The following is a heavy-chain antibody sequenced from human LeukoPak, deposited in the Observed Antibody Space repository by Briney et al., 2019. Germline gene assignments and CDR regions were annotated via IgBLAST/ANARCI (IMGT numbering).Heavy chain of an antibody. J-gene: IGHJ4*02. Sequence: PGGSLRLSCAASGFTFSSYSMNWARQAPGKGLEWVSYISSSSSTIYYADSVKGRFTISRDNAKNSLYLQMNSLRAEDTAVYYCARDPYHYDYYFDYWGQGTLVTVSS. D-gene: IGHD3-22*01. CDR1: GFTFSSYS. CDR2: ISSSSSTI. V-gene: IGHV3-48*01. CDR3: ARDPYHYDYYFDY.